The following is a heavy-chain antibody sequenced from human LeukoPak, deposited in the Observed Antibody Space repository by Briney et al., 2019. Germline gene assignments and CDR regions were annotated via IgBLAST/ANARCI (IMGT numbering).Heavy chain of an antibody. CDR3: ARHYYYRGVDYYDMDV. J-gene: IGHJ6*03. V-gene: IGHV2-5*01. CDR2: IYWNDNK. D-gene: IGHD3-22*01. Sequence: SGPTLVKPTQTLTLTCTFSGFSLSTRGVGVGWIRQPPGKALEWLALIYWNDNKRYSPSLKSRLTITKDTSDQVVLTMTNMDPVDTATYYCARHYYYRGVDYYDMDVWGKGTTVTISS. CDR1: GFSLSTRGVG.